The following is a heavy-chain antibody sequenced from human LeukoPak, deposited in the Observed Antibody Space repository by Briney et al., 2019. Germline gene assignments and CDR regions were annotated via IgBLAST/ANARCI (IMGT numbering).Heavy chain of an antibody. CDR2: IYHSGTT. D-gene: IGHD3-22*01. CDR1: GVSISTSNW. CDR3: ARDGSRGPFDY. Sequence: SETLSLTCAVSGVSISTSNWWRWVRPPPGKGLEWIGEIYHSGTTNYNPSLKSRVTISVDKSKNQFSLNLMSVTAADTAVYYCARDGSRGPFDYWGQGTLVTVSS. J-gene: IGHJ4*02. V-gene: IGHV4-4*02.